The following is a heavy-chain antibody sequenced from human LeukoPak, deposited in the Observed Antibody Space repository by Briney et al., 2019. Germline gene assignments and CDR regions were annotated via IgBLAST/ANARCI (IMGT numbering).Heavy chain of an antibody. CDR1: GFTLSSYG. Sequence: PGGSLRLSCAASGFTLSSYGMHWVRQAPGKGLEWVAVISYDGSNKHYADSVKGRFTIPRDNSKNTLYLQMSSLRAEDTAMYYCAKAAGVKGSYFDYWGQGTLVTVSS. D-gene: IGHD4-23*01. J-gene: IGHJ4*02. CDR3: AKAAGVKGSYFDY. CDR2: ISYDGSNK. V-gene: IGHV3-30*18.